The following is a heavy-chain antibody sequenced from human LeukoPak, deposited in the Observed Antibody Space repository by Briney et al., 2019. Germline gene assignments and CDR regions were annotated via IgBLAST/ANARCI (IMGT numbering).Heavy chain of an antibody. D-gene: IGHD3-22*01. Sequence: PGGSLRLSCAASGFTFDDYTMHWVRHAPGKGLEWVSLISWHGSTTKYADSVKGRFTISRDNLKNSLSLQMNSLGPEDTALYYCAKDIGDSVGYNYFDSWGQGTLVTVSS. CDR3: AKDIGDSVGYNYFDS. J-gene: IGHJ4*02. CDR1: GFTFDDYT. V-gene: IGHV3-43*01. CDR2: ISWHGSTT.